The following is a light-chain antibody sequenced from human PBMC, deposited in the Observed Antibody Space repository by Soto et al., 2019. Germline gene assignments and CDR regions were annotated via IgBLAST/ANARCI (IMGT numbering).Light chain of an antibody. J-gene: IGLJ2*01. V-gene: IGLV2-23*01. CDR3: CSYAGSDTMI. Sequence: QSALTQPPSVSGSPGQSVTISCTGVGSDVGGYNLVSWYQQPPGEAPKLMIYEGSKRPSGVSNRFSGSKSGNTASLTISGLQAEDEADYYCCSYAGSDTMIFGGGTKLTVL. CDR1: GSDVGGYNL. CDR2: EGS.